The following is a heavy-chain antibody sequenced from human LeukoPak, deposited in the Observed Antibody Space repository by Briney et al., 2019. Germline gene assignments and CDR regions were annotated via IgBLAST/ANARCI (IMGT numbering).Heavy chain of an antibody. CDR1: GGFNTHYY. Sequence: SETLSLTCSVSGGFNTHYYWSWMRQPPGRGLEWIGYIYHSGSTNYNPSLKSRVTISVDTSKNHFPLKLSSVTTADTAIYYCARMYDSSGYYYPFDYWGQGTLVTVSS. J-gene: IGHJ4*02. V-gene: IGHV4-59*01. CDR2: IYHSGST. CDR3: ARMYDSSGYYYPFDY. D-gene: IGHD3-22*01.